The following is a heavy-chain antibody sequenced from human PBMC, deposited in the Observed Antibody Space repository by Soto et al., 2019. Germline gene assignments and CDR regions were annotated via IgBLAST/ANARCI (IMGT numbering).Heavy chain of an antibody. Sequence: SETLSLTCAVYGGSFSGYYWSWIRQPPGKGLEWIGEINHSGSTNYNPSLKSRVTISVDTSKNQFSLKLSSVTAADTAVYYCARAAYTVTDAWGQGTLVTVSS. V-gene: IGHV4-34*01. CDR1: GGSFSGYY. CDR2: INHSGST. D-gene: IGHD4-17*01. CDR3: ARAAYTVTDA. J-gene: IGHJ5*02.